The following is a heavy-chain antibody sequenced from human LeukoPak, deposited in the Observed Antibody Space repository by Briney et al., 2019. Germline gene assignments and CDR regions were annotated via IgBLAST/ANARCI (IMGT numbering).Heavy chain of an antibody. V-gene: IGHV4-59*12. CDR2: IYYSGST. J-gene: IGHJ6*03. CDR1: GGSISSYY. Sequence: SETLSLTCTVSGGSISSYYWSWIRQPPGKGLEWIGYIYYSGSTNYNPSLKSRVTISVDTSKNQFSLKVSSVTAADTAVYYCARRSRKERWFGESIKNSYYYMDVWGKGTTVTISS. CDR3: ARRSRKERWFGESIKNSYYYMDV. D-gene: IGHD3-10*01.